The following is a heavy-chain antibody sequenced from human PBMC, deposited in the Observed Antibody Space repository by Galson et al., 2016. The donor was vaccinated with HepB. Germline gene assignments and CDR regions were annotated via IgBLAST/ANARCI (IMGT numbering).Heavy chain of an antibody. CDR3: ARDSCSSISCDAGGGMDV. J-gene: IGHJ6*02. D-gene: IGHD2-2*01. CDR2: IYHSGST. CDR1: GGSISSNNW. Sequence: SETLSLTCAVSGGSISSNNWYFWLRQSPGKGLEWIGEIYHSGSTNYNPSLKSRVTISVDKSKNQFSLNLTSMTAADTAVYYCARDSCSSISCDAGGGMDVWGQGTMVTVSS. V-gene: IGHV4-4*02.